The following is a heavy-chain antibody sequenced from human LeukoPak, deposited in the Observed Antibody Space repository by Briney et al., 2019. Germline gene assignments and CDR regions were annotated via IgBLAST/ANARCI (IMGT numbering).Heavy chain of an antibody. D-gene: IGHD3-9*01. J-gene: IGHJ5*02. CDR3: ARIAYDILTGYSSPHQGPNWFDP. CDR2: IYSGGST. CDR1: GFTVSSNY. V-gene: IGHV3-66*02. Sequence: GGSLRLSCAASGFTVSSNYMSWVRQAPGKGLEWVSVIYSGGSTYYADSVKGRFTISRDNSKNTLYLQMNSLRAEDTAVYYCARIAYDILTGYSSPHQGPNWFDPWGQGTLVTVSS.